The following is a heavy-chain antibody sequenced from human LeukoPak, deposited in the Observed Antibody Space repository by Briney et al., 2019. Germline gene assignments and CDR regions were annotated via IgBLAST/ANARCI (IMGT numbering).Heavy chain of an antibody. CDR3: ARHSGSYSVLGLASN. V-gene: IGHV1-2*02. CDR2: ISPNSGGT. J-gene: IGHJ4*02. CDR1: GYTFTGYY. Sequence: ASVKVSCKASGYTFTGYYIHWVRQAPGQGLEWMGWISPNSGGTNYAQKFQGRVAMTRDTSISTAYMELSRLRSDDTAVYYCARHSGSYSVLGLASNWGQGTLVTVSS. D-gene: IGHD1-26*01.